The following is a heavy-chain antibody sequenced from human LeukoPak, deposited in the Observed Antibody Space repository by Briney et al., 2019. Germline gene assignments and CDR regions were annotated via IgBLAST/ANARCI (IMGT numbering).Heavy chain of an antibody. CDR2: ISGSGVST. Sequence: GGSLRLSCAASGFTFSSYAMSWVSQAPGKGLEWVSAISGSGVSTYYADSVKGRFTISRDNSTNALYLQMNSLRGEDTAVYDCANTYDSVWGSYRSYYFDYWGQGTLVTVSS. D-gene: IGHD3-16*02. V-gene: IGHV3-23*01. CDR1: GFTFSSYA. J-gene: IGHJ4*02. CDR3: ANTYDSVWGSYRSYYFDY.